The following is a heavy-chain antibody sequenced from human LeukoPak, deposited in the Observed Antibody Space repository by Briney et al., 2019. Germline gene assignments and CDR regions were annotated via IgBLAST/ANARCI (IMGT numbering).Heavy chain of an antibody. V-gene: IGHV4-59*08. CDR1: GGSISSYY. CDR2: IYYSGST. CDR3: ARIYGDYSPDAFDI. Sequence: SETLSLTCTVSGGSISSYYWSWIRQPPGKGLEWIGYIYYSGSTNCNPSLKSRVTISVDTSKNQFSLKLSSVTAADTAVYYCARIYGDYSPDAFDIWGQGTMVTVSS. D-gene: IGHD4-17*01. J-gene: IGHJ3*02.